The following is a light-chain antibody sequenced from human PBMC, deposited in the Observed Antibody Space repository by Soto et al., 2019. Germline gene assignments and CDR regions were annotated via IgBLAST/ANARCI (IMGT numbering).Light chain of an antibody. V-gene: IGLV2-14*01. CDR1: SSDVGYYNY. CDR2: EVS. Sequence: QSALTQPASVSGSPGQSITISCTGTSSDVGYYNYVSWYQKHPGKAPKLMIYEVSKRPSGVSNRFSGSKSGNTASLTISGLQAEDEADYYCSSYTGSSTLDVFGTGTKLTVL. J-gene: IGLJ1*01. CDR3: SSYTGSSTLDV.